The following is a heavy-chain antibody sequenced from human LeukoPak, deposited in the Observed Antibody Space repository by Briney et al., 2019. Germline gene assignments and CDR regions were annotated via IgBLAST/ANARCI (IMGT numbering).Heavy chain of an antibody. V-gene: IGHV4-34*01. Sequence: SETLSLTCGVDGGSFSGYHWSWIRQPPGKGLEWIGEINHSGSTNYNPSLKNRVTISVDTPRKQISLRLISVSAADTAVYYCARGGRYYYGFGSPPYYFDNWGQGTLVTVSS. D-gene: IGHD3-10*01. CDR1: GGSFSGYH. J-gene: IGHJ4*02. CDR3: ARGGRYYYGFGSPPYYFDN. CDR2: INHSGST.